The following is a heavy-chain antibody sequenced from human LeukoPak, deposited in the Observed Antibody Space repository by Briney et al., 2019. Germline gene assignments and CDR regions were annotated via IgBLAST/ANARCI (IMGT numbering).Heavy chain of an antibody. J-gene: IGHJ4*02. CDR1: GGSISTNH. CDR2: VFYSGNT. Sequence: SETLSLTCVVSGGSISTNHWSCIRQPPGKGLEWIGYVFYSGNTNYNPSLKSRVTISVDTSKNHFYLKLSSVTAADTAMYYCARVGGGYDGYFDYWGQGTLVTVSS. CDR3: ARVGGGYDGYFDY. V-gene: IGHV4-59*01. D-gene: IGHD5-12*01.